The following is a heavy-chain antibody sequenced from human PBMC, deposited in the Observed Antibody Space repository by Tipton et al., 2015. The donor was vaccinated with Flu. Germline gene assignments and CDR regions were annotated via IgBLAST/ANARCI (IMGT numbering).Heavy chain of an antibody. D-gene: IGHD1-14*01. CDR3: ARGRKPDESYFFDY. CDR2: INHSGST. CDR1: GGSFSGYY. Sequence: LRLSCAVYGGSFSGYYWSWIRQPPGKGLEWIGEINHSGSTNYNPSLKSRVTISVDTSKNQFSLKLSSVTAADTAVYYCARGRKPDESYFFDYWGQGTLVTVSS. J-gene: IGHJ4*02. V-gene: IGHV4-34*01.